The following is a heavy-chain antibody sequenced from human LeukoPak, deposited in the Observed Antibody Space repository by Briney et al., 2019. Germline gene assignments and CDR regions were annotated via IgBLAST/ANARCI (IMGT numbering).Heavy chain of an antibody. CDR2: ISAYNGNT. CDR1: GYSFTTYG. CDR3: ARDDRSVDTAMSSQH. D-gene: IGHD5-18*01. Sequence: ASVKVSCKSSGYSFTTYGINWVRQAPGQGLEWMGWISAYNGNTHYAQKLQGRVTMTTDTSTSTAYMELRSLRSDDTAIYYCARDDRSVDTAMSSQHWGQGTLVTVSS. V-gene: IGHV1-18*01. J-gene: IGHJ1*01.